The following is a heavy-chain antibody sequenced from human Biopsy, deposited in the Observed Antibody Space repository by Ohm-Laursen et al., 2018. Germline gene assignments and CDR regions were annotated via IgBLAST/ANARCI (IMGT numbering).Heavy chain of an antibody. CDR2: IRSKPDGGVA. CDR1: GFDFSDYS. CDR3: TTDLAGYCSSTSCYKAIEFDP. Sequence: SLRLSCAASGFDFSDYSMSWVRQAPGKGLEWVGRIRSKPDGGVAEYTAPVKGRFTISRDDSENTVFLQMTSLKTEDTAVYYCTTDLAGYCSSTSCYKAIEFDPWGQGTLVTVSS. J-gene: IGHJ5*02. V-gene: IGHV3-15*01. D-gene: IGHD2-2*02.